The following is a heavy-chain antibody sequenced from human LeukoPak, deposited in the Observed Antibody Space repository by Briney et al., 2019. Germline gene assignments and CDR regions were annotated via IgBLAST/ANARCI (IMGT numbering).Heavy chain of an antibody. CDR3: ARARYNWFDP. Sequence: SETLSLTCTVSGGSISTYYWSWIRQPPGKGLEWIGCIYYSGSTNYNPSLKSRVTISVDTSKSQFSLNLSSVTAADTAVYYCARARYNWFDPWGQGTLVTVSS. CDR2: IYYSGST. V-gene: IGHV4-59*01. CDR1: GGSISTYY. J-gene: IGHJ5*02.